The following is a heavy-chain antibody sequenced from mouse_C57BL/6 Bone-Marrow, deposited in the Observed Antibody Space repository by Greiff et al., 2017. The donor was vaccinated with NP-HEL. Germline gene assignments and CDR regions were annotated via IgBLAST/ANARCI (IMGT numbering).Heavy chain of an antibody. CDR3: ARWLLEYFDV. J-gene: IGHJ1*03. Sequence: EVQLVESGGGLVKPGGSLKLSCAASGFTFSSYAMSWVRQTPEQRLEWVATISDGGSYTYYPDNVKGRFTISRDNAKNNLYLQMSHLKSEDTAKYYCARWLLEYFDVWGTGTTVTVSS. V-gene: IGHV5-4*01. CDR2: ISDGGSYT. CDR1: GFTFSSYA. D-gene: IGHD2-3*01.